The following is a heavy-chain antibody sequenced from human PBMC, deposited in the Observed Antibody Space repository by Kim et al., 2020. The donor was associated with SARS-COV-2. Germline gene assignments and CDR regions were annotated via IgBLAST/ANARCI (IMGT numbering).Heavy chain of an antibody. D-gene: IGHD2-2*02. CDR3: ARDLTYCSSTSCYNEYYFDY. V-gene: IGHV3-30*07. J-gene: IGHJ4*02. Sequence: RFTISRDNSKNTLYLQMNSLRAEDTAVYYCARDLTYCSSTSCYNEYYFDYWGQGTLVTVSS.